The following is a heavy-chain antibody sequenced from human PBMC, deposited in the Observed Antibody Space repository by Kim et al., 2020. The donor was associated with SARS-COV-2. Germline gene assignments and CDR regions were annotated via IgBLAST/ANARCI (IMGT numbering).Heavy chain of an antibody. CDR2: IHYSGDI. J-gene: IGHJ4*02. CDR1: GGSINSYY. Sequence: SETLSLTCTVSGGSINSYYWSWIRQPPGKGLESIGYIHYSGDINYNPSLKSRLTILLDTSKNQFSLKLTSVTAADTAVYYCATDPRRLDYWGQGTLVTVSS. V-gene: IGHV4-59*01. CDR3: ATDPRRLDY.